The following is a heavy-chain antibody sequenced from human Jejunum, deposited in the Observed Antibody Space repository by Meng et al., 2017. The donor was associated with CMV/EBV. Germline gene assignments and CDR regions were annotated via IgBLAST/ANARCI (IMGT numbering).Heavy chain of an antibody. CDR3: AKVHEPFLEWYSDSPLDY. J-gene: IGHJ4*02. Sequence: FTFSNFGMHWVRQAPGKGLEWVAVISHAGTNIYYGDSVKGRFTISRDNSKNTLYLQMNSLRAEDSAVYYCAKVHEPFLEWYSDSPLDYWGQGTLVTVSS. D-gene: IGHD3-3*02. CDR2: ISHAGTNI. CDR1: FTFSNFG. V-gene: IGHV3-30*18.